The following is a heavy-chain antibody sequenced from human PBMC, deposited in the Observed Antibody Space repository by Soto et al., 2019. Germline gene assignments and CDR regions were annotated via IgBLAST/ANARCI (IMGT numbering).Heavy chain of an antibody. J-gene: IGHJ4*02. CDR2: ISWNSGSI. CDR3: AKDRLVRGVSAHHFDY. D-gene: IGHD3-10*01. V-gene: IGHV3-9*01. CDR1: GFTFDDYA. Sequence: GGSLRLSCAASGFTFDDYAMHWVRQAPGKGLEWVSGISWNSGSIGYADSVKGRFTISRDNAKNSLYLQMNSLRAEDTALYYCAKDRLVRGVSAHHFDYWGQGTLVTVSS.